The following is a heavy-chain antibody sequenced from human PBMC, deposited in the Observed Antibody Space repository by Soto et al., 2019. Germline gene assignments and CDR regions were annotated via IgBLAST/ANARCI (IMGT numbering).Heavy chain of an antibody. CDR1: GYTFTGYY. V-gene: IGHV1-2*04. J-gene: IGHJ6*02. Sequence: ASVKVSCKASGYTFTGYYMHWVRQAPGQGLEWMGWINPNSGGTNYAQKFQGWVTMTRDTSISTAYMELSRLRSDDTAVYYCARGIAVAATWGAYYQSPPDFGMDVWGQGTTVTVSS. CDR3: ARGIAVAATWGAYYQSPPDFGMDV. CDR2: INPNSGGT. D-gene: IGHD6-19*01.